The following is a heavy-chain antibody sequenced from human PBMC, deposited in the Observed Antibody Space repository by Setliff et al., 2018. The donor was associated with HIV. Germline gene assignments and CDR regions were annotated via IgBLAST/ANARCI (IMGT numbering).Heavy chain of an antibody. D-gene: IGHD2-2*01. CDR2: ISDSDTDI. V-gene: IGHV3-11*04. Sequence: GGSLRLSCAASGFSFSDYYMSWIRQAPGKGLECISYISDSDTDIYYADSVRGRFTISRDNAKNSLYLQMNSVRAEDTAIYYCATDFSISAWGQGTLVTVSS. CDR1: GFSFSDYY. CDR3: ATDFSISA. J-gene: IGHJ1*01.